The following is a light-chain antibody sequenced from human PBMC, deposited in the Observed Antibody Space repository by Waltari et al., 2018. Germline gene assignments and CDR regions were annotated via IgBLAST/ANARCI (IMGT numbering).Light chain of an antibody. CDR2: WAS. J-gene: IGKJ1*01. V-gene: IGKV4-1*01. CDR1: QSVLYSPNNKNY. Sequence: DIVLTQSPDSLAVSLGERATINCKSSQSVLYSPNNKNYLGWFQQKTGQPPKLLIYWASMRESWVPDRFIGSGSGTDFTLTISSLQAEDVAVYYCQQYHSVPRTFGQGTKVEI. CDR3: QQYHSVPRT.